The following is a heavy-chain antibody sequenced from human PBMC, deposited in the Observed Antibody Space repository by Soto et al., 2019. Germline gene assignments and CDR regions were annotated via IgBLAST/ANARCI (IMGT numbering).Heavy chain of an antibody. V-gene: IGHV1-69*01. CDR3: AMSDAPYFYYVIDV. CDR2: IIPLLGST. D-gene: IGHD3-16*01. J-gene: IGHJ6*02. Sequence: QVQVEQSGAEVKKPGSSLKVSCKTSGGPFSSQAFNWVRQARGHGLEWMGGIIPLLGSTTYAQKFQDRVTFTADESTSTVYMELRSLRSEDTATYSCAMSDAPYFYYVIDVWGRGTTVTVSS. CDR1: GGPFSSQA.